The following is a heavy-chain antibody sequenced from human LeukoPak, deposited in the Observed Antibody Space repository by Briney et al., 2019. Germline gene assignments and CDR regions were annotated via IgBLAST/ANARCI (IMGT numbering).Heavy chain of an antibody. Sequence: PSETLSLTCTVSGGSISSSSYYWGWIRQPPGKGLEWIGSIYYSGSTYYNPSLKSRVTISVDTSTNQFSLNLSSVTAADTAVYFCASDQSGRDVLDYWGQGTLVTVSS. CDR3: ASDQSGRDVLDY. V-gene: IGHV4-39*07. D-gene: IGHD3-10*01. J-gene: IGHJ4*02. CDR1: GGSISSSSYY. CDR2: IYYSGST.